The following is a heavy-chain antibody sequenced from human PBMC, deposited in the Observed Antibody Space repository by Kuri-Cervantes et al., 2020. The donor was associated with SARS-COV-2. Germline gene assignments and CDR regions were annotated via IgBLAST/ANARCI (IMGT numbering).Heavy chain of an antibody. Sequence: GSLRLSCTVSGGSISSYYWSWIRQPPGKGLEWIGYIYYSGSTNYNPSLKSRVTISVDTSKNQFSLKLSSLTAADTAVYYCARTDSPPLNWFGPWGQGTLVTVSS. D-gene: IGHD2-21*01. CDR1: GGSISSYY. CDR3: ARTDSPPLNWFGP. CDR2: IYYSGST. V-gene: IGHV4-59*01. J-gene: IGHJ5*02.